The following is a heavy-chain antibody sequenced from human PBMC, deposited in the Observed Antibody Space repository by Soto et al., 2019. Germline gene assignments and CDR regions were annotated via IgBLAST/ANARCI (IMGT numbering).Heavy chain of an antibody. CDR2: ISGNGGST. Sequence: EVQLVESGGGLVQPGGSLRLSCAASGFTFSSYTMHWVRQAPGKGLEYVSAISGNGGSTYYADSVKGRFTISRDNFKNTLYLQMDGLGGDDMAVYYCARWRQAGYDKWGQGTLVTVSS. D-gene: IGHD3-3*01. CDR1: GFTFSSYT. J-gene: IGHJ4*02. V-gene: IGHV3-64*07. CDR3: ARWRQAGYDK.